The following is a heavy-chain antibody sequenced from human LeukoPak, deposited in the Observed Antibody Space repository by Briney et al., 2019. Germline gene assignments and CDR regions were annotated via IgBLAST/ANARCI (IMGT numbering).Heavy chain of an antibody. V-gene: IGHV3-30*02. CDR1: GFTFSNYG. CDR2: IRFDGSNK. Sequence: GGSLRLSCAASGFTFSNYGVHWVRQAPGKGLEWVSFIRFDGSNKYYADSVKGRFTISRDSSKNTLYLQMNSLRADDTAVYYCASPGSASTGGPVWGQGSLVTVSS. J-gene: IGHJ4*02. D-gene: IGHD2-8*02. CDR3: ASPGSASTGGPV.